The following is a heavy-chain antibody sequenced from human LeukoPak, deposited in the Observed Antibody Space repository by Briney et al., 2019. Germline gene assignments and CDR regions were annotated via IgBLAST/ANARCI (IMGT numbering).Heavy chain of an antibody. CDR3: ARCLRGTSHRNYYYGMDV. CDR1: GYTFTSYG. J-gene: IGHJ6*02. D-gene: IGHD2-2*01. Sequence: ASVKVSCKASGYTFTSYGIRWVRQAPGQGLEWMGWISAYNGNTNYAQKLQGRVTMTTDTSTSTAYMELRSLRSDDTAVYYCARCLRGTSHRNYYYGMDVWGQGTTVTVSS. V-gene: IGHV1-18*01. CDR2: ISAYNGNT.